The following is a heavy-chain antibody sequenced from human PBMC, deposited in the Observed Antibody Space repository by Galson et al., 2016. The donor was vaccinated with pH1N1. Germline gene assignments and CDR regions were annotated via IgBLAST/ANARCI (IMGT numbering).Heavy chain of an antibody. CDR3: ARVVSGWFDP. V-gene: IGHV4-59*13. J-gene: IGHJ5*02. CDR2: ISYTGST. D-gene: IGHD6-6*01. Sequence: TLSLTCTVSGGSINNYYWTWIRQPPGKGLEWIGGISYTGSTNYNPSLKSRVTILVDTSKNQFSLKLTSLASADTAIYYCARVVSGWFDPWGQGTLITVSS. CDR1: GGSINNYY.